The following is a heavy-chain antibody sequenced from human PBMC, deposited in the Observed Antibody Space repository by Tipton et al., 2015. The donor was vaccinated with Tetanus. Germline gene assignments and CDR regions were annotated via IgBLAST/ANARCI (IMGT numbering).Heavy chain of an antibody. CDR3: SSSPGNHYLAFFDY. CDR2: IYYSGST. V-gene: IGHV4-30-4*01. D-gene: IGHD2/OR15-2a*01. Sequence: TLSLTCSVSGDSINSGDYYWSWIRQPPGKGLEWIGYIYYSGSTYYNPSLKRRVTISIDTSKNQFSLRLSSVTAADTAVYYCSSSPGNHYLAFFDYWGRGTLVTVSS. J-gene: IGHJ4*02. CDR1: GDSINSGDYY.